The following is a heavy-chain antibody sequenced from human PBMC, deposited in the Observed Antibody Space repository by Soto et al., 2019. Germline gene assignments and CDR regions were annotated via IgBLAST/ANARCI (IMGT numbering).Heavy chain of an antibody. Sequence: GGSLRLSCAASGFTFSSYAMHWVRQAPGKGLEWVAVISYDVSNKYYADSVKGRFTISRDNSKNTLYLQMNSLRAEDTAVYYCARGEGGDAFDIWGQGTMVTVSS. CDR2: ISYDVSNK. J-gene: IGHJ3*02. D-gene: IGHD3-16*01. CDR1: GFTFSSYA. V-gene: IGHV3-30-3*01. CDR3: ARGEGGDAFDI.